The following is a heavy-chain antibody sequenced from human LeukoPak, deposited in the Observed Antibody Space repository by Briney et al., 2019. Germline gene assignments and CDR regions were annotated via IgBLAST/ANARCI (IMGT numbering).Heavy chain of an antibody. Sequence: PGGALRLSCAASGVTFSGSAMHCVRQAPGKGLEWVGRIRSKANSYATAYAASVKGRFTISRDDSKNTAYLQMNSLKTEDTAVYYCTIGSSGWTDWGQGTLVTVSS. J-gene: IGHJ4*02. CDR2: IRSKANSYAT. CDR3: TIGSSGWTD. V-gene: IGHV3-73*01. CDR1: GVTFSGSA. D-gene: IGHD6-19*01.